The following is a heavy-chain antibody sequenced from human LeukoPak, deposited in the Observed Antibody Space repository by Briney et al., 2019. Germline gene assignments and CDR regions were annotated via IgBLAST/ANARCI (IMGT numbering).Heavy chain of an antibody. V-gene: IGHV4-39*07. CDR3: AREEGTAHYDFWSGYYTLPYNWFDP. CDR1: GGPISSSSYY. J-gene: IGHJ5*02. Sequence: SETLSLTCTVSGGPISSSSYYWGWIRQPPGKGLEWIGSIYYSGSTYYNPSLKSRVTISVDTSKNQFSLKLSSVTAADTAVYYCAREEGTAHYDFWSGYYTLPYNWFDPWGQGTLVTVSS. CDR2: IYYSGST. D-gene: IGHD3-3*01.